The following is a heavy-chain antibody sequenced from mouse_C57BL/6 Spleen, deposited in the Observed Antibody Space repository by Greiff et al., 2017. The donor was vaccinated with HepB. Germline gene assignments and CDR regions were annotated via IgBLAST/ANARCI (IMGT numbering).Heavy chain of an antibody. CDR3: ARGSYYGNYFDY. Sequence: EVKLMESGGGLVKPGGSLKLSCAASGFTFSDYGMHWVRQAPEKGLEWVAYISSGSSTIYYADTVKGRFTISRDNAKNTLFLQMTSLRSEDTAMYYCARGSYYGNYFDYWGQGPTLTVSS. J-gene: IGHJ2*01. CDR2: ISSGSSTI. V-gene: IGHV5-17*01. CDR1: GFTFSDYG. D-gene: IGHD2-10*01.